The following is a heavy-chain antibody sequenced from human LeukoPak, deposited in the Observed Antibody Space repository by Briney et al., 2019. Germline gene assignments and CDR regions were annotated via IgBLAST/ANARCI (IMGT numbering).Heavy chain of an antibody. D-gene: IGHD3-10*01. V-gene: IGHV1-18*01. J-gene: IGHJ4*02. CDR3: ARDRLGFGETEDY. CDR2: ISVYNGNT. CDR1: GYPFYTYG. Sequence: ASVKVSCKASGYPFYTYGISWVRQAPGQGLEWMGWISVYNGNTNYAQKLQGRVTMTTDTSTSTAYMELRSLRSDDTAVYYCARDRLGFGETEDYWGQGTLVTVSS.